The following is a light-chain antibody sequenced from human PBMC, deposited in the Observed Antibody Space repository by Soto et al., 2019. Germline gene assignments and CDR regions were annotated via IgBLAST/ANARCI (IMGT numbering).Light chain of an antibody. CDR2: DVS. J-gene: IGLJ2*01. Sequence: QSALTQPASVSGSPGQPITISCTGAVSEVAGYTYVSWYQQLPGKGPKVIIYDVSNRPSGVSNRFSGSKSGTTASLTISGLQAEDEADYYCSSFTSTSGLFGGGTKVTVL. CDR1: VSEVAGYTY. V-gene: IGLV2-14*03. CDR3: SSFTSTSGL.